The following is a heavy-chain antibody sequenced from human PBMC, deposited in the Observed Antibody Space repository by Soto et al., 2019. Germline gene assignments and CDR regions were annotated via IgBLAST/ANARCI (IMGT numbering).Heavy chain of an antibody. CDR1: GFTFNSYA. CDR3: VKEGYMRSDWYGQFDY. J-gene: IGHJ4*02. D-gene: IGHD6-19*01. CDR2: ISSYGADT. V-gene: IGHV3-64D*06. Sequence: XGSLLLSCSASGFTFNSYAMHWVRQAPGKGLEFVSAISSYGADTYYADSVKGRFAISRDNSKNTLYLQMSSLRAEDTALYYCVKEGYMRSDWYGQFDYWGQGALVTVSS.